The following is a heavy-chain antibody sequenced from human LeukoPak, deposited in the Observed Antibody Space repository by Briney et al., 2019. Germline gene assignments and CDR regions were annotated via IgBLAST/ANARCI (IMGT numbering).Heavy chain of an antibody. CDR2: IKQDGSEK. J-gene: IGHJ6*03. Sequence: GGSLRLSCAASGFTFSSYWMSWVRQAPGKGLEWVANIKQDGSEKYYVDSVKGQFTISRDNSKNTLYLQMNSLRAEDTAVYYCAKFDGGQLWSPSYYYYMDVWGKGTTVTVSS. V-gene: IGHV3-7*03. CDR1: GFTFSSYW. CDR3: AKFDGGQLWSPSYYYYMDV. D-gene: IGHD5-18*01.